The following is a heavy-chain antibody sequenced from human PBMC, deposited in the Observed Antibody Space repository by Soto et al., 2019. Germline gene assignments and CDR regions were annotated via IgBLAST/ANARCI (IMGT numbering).Heavy chain of an antibody. D-gene: IGHD3-22*01. Sequence: SVKVSCKASGYTFTSYAMHWVRQAPGQGLEWMGGIIPIFGTANYAQKFQGRVAITADESTSTAYMELSSLRSEDTAVYYCASGEMYYYDSSGSQTPLDYWGQGTPVTVSS. CDR1: GYTFTSYA. CDR2: IIPIFGTA. CDR3: ASGEMYYYDSSGSQTPLDY. J-gene: IGHJ4*02. V-gene: IGHV1-69*13.